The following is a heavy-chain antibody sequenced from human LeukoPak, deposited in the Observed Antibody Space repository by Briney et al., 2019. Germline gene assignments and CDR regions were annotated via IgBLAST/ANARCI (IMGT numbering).Heavy chain of an antibody. Sequence: PSETLSLTCTVSGGSISSSCYYWVWIRPPPGKGLEWIGSIYYSGSTYYNPSLKSRVTISVDTSKNQFSLKLSSVTAADTAVYYCSLHGRDGWFDPWGQGTLVSVSS. CDR3: SLHGRDGWFDP. CDR1: GGSISSSCYY. J-gene: IGHJ5*02. CDR2: IYYSGST. V-gene: IGHV4-39*01. D-gene: IGHD5-24*01.